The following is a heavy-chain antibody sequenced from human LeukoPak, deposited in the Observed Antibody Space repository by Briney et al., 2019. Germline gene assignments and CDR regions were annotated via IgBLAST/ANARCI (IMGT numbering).Heavy chain of an antibody. Sequence: GGSLRLSCAASGFTFSTYSMKWVRQAPGKGLEWVSYISDSSAMYYANSVRGRFTISRENDKNSLFLQMNSLRAEDTAVYYCARDGGYSGYDADCWGQGTLVTVSS. V-gene: IGHV3-48*01. D-gene: IGHD5-12*01. J-gene: IGHJ4*02. CDR3: ARDGGYSGYDADC. CDR2: ISDSSAM. CDR1: GFTFSTYS.